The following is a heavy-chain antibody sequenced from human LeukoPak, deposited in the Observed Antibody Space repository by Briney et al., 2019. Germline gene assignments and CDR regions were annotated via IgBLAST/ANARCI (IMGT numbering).Heavy chain of an antibody. CDR2: ISAYNGDT. V-gene: IGHV1-18*01. CDR3: ARTPILLLFGEFNWCDP. CDR1: GYTFTSYG. J-gene: IGHJ5*02. D-gene: IGHD3-10*01. Sequence: ASVKVSCKASGYTFTSYGISWVRQDPGQGLEWMGWISAYNGDTNYAQKLQGRVTIPTDTSTSKAYMELRSLRSDDTAVYYCARTPILLLFGEFNWCDPWGQGTRVTVSS.